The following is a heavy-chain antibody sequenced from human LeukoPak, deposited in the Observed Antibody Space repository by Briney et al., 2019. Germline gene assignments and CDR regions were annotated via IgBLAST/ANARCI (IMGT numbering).Heavy chain of an antibody. J-gene: IGHJ3*01. CDR2: IIPIFGTA. V-gene: IGHV1-69*13. Sequence: GASVKVSCKASGGTFSSYAISWVRQAPGQGLEWMGGIIPIFGTANYAQKFQGRVTITADESTSTAYMELSSLRSEDMAVYYCARPRSGSYLDAFDVWGQGTMVTVSS. CDR1: GGTFSSYA. CDR3: ARPRSGSYLDAFDV. D-gene: IGHD1-26*01.